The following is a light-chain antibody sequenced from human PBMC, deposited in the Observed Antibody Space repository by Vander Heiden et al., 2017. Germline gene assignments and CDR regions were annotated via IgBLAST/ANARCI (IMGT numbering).Light chain of an antibody. CDR1: QSISNY. V-gene: IGKV1-39*01. CDR3: QQRDNTPWT. CDR2: AAS. J-gene: IGKJ1*01. Sequence: DIQMTQSPSSLSASVGDRVTITCRASQSISNYLNWYQQKPGKAPKVLIYAASSLQSGVPSRFSGSGSGTDFTLTISRLQPEDFASYYCQQRDNTPWTFGQGTKVEIK.